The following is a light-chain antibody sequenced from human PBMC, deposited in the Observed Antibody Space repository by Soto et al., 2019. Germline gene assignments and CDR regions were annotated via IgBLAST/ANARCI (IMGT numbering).Light chain of an antibody. V-gene: IGLV2-14*01. CDR3: SSYTSTDTLVV. CDR2: EVT. J-gene: IGLJ3*02. Sequence: QSALTQPASVSGSPGQSITISCTGTSSDIGFYNYVSWYQQHPGRAPKLMIHEVTNRPSGVSHRFSGSKSGNTASLTISGLQPEDEDDYFCSSYTSTDTLVVFGGGTKVTVL. CDR1: SSDIGFYNY.